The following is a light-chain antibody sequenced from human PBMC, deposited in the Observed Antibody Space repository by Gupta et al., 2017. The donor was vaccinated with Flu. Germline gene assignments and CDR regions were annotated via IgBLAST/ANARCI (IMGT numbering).Light chain of an antibody. V-gene: IGKV3-11*01. CDR2: EAS. CDR1: QSASSY. CDR3: QQRSNWPWT. J-gene: IGKJ1*01. Sequence: VLTPSPATLSLSPGETATLSCRASQSASSYLAWYQPKHGQAPRLLIYEASNRATGIPARLSGSGSGTDFTLTISSLEPEDFAVYYCQQRSNWPWTFGQGTKVEIK.